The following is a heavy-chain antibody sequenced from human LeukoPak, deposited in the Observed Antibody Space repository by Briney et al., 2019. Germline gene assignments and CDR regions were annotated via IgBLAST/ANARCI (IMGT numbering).Heavy chain of an antibody. CDR3: ARVLTIVVVAGRFDAFDI. J-gene: IGHJ3*02. CDR2: ISAYNGNT. CDR1: GYTFTSYG. Sequence: ASVKVSCKASGYTFTSYGISWVRQAPGQGLEWMGWISAYNGNTNYAQKLQGRATMTTDTSTSTAYMELRSLRSDDTPVYYCARVLTIVVVAGRFDAFDIWGQGTMVTVSS. D-gene: IGHD3-22*01. V-gene: IGHV1-18*01.